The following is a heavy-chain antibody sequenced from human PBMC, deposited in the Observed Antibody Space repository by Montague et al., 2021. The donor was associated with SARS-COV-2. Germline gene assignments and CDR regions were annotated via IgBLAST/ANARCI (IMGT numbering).Heavy chain of an antibody. D-gene: IGHD1-14*01. CDR2: IYYGGST. V-gene: IGHV4-39*07. J-gene: IGHJ6*02. Sequence: SETLSLTCTVSGGSISSITYYWGWIRQPPGKGLEWMGNIYYGGSTYNNPSLKSRVTILVDTTNNQFSLKLSSVTAADTAVFYCAGEVARCGNLLGGAMDFWGQGTTVTVSS. CDR3: AGEVARCGNLLGGAMDF. CDR1: GGSISSITYY.